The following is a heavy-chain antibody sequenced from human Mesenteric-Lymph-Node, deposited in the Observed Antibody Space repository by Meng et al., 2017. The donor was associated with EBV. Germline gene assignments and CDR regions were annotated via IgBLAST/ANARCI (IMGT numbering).Heavy chain of an antibody. Sequence: QVQLGRAGTEVKKPGASLQVSCKASGYTFTGFYLHWVRQAPGQGLEWMGRITPNSGDADYSGNFQGRVTMTRDTSISTVYLELSSLRSDDTAVYYCARDPAPGRNNYFDYWGQGTLVTVSS. J-gene: IGHJ4*02. CDR1: GYTFTGFY. D-gene: IGHD6-13*01. V-gene: IGHV1-2*06. CDR2: ITPNSGDA. CDR3: ARDPAPGRNNYFDY.